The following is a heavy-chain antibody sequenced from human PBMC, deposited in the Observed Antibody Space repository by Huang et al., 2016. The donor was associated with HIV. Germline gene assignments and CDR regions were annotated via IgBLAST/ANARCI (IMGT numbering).Heavy chain of an antibody. CDR3: ARGLPIHGSGSSLYDY. J-gene: IGHJ4*02. D-gene: IGHD3-10*01. CDR1: GYTFTSYD. V-gene: IGHV1-8*01. CDR2: MKPNSGKT. Sequence: QVQLVQSGAEVRKPGASVTVSCKACGYTFTSYDINWVRQSTGQGLEWMGGMKPNSGKTGYVKKLQGRVTMTRNTSISTAYMEVTNLRSEDTAVYYCARGLPIHGSGSSLYDYWGQGTLVIVSS.